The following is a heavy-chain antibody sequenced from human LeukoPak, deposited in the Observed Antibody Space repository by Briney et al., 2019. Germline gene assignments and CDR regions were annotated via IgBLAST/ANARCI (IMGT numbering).Heavy chain of an antibody. D-gene: IGHD3-22*01. CDR2: ISSSGSTI. CDR1: GFTFSSYE. Sequence: GGSLRLSCAASGFTFSSYEMDWGRQAPGEGLEWGSYISSSGSTIYYADSVKGRFTISRDNAKNSLYLQMNSLRAEDTAVYYCARGGYYYDSSGYYDYWGQGTLVTVSS. CDR3: ARGGYYYDSSGYYDY. J-gene: IGHJ4*02. V-gene: IGHV3-48*03.